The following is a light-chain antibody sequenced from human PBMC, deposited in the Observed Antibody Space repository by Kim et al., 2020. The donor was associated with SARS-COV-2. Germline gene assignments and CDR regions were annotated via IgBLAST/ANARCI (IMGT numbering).Light chain of an antibody. CDR3: QELNTFPLT. CDR2: GAS. V-gene: IGKV1-12*01. CDR1: AYIYAW. J-gene: IGKJ4*01. Sequence: ASFGDRVTISCRACAYIYAWLAWYQQQPGKAPKLQISGASNLQTGVQTRLRAKGKKKDFTLTISSLQPEDFATYFCQELNTFPLTFGRGTKVDIK.